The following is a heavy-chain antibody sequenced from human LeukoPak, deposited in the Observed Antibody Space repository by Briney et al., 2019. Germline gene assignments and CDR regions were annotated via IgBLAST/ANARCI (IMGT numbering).Heavy chain of an antibody. CDR1: GYTFTSYD. CDR3: ARGFLGVYSSGWFDAFDI. V-gene: IGHV1-8*01. Sequence: ASVKVSCKASGYTFTSYDINWVRQATGQGLERMGWMNPNSGNTGYAQKFQGRVTMTRNTSISTAYMELSSLRSEDTAVYYCARGFLGVYSSGWFDAFDIWGQGTMVTVSS. D-gene: IGHD6-19*01. CDR2: MNPNSGNT. J-gene: IGHJ3*02.